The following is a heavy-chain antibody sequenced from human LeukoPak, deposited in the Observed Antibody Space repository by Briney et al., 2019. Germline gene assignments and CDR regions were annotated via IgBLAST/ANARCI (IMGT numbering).Heavy chain of an antibody. Sequence: PGGSLRLSCAASGFTFSSYSMNWVRQAPGKGLEWVSSISSSSSYIYYADSVKGRFTISRDNAKNSLYLQMNSLRADDTAVYFCARVLHFDWLLYYWGQGTLVTVSS. CDR1: GFTFSSYS. J-gene: IGHJ4*02. D-gene: IGHD3-9*01. V-gene: IGHV3-21*01. CDR2: ISSSSSYI. CDR3: ARVLHFDWLLYY.